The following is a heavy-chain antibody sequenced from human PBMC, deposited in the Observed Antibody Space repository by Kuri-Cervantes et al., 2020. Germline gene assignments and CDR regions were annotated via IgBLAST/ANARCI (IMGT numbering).Heavy chain of an antibody. CDR3: SRDERRRNGCISDY. CDR1: GFTFSSYS. J-gene: IGHJ4*02. V-gene: IGHV3-21*01. D-gene: IGHD5-24*01. CDR2: ISSDSRYI. Sequence: GESLKISCAASGFTFSSYSMNWVRQAPGKGLEWVSAISSDSRYIYYADSVKGRFTISRDNAKNSLFLQMNSLRAEDTAVYYCSRDERRRNGCISDYWGQGTLVTVSS.